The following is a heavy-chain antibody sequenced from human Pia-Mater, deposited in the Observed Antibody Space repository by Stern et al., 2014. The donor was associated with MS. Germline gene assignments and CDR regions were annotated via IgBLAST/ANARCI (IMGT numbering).Heavy chain of an antibody. CDR2: VSYDESKK. CDR1: EFTFSIYG. CDR3: ATAPMYCYTSRSYDF. Sequence: QVQLVQSGGGVVQPGRSLRLSCVASEFTFSIYGMYWVRQAQGTGLEWVAVVSYDESKKYYADSVQGRFTISKGNYQNTLFLEMNSLRTEDTAMYYCATAPMYCYTSRSYDFWGQGTLVTVSS. J-gene: IGHJ1*01. V-gene: IGHV3-30*03. D-gene: IGHD3-10*01.